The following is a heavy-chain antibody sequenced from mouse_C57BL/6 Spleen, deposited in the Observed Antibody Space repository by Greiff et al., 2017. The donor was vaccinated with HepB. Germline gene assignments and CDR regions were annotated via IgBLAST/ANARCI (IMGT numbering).Heavy chain of an antibody. CDR2: INPYNGDT. CDR1: GYSFTGYF. CDR3: ARSYGSGSWFAY. Sequence: EVKLQESGPELVKPGDSVKISCKASGYSFTGYFMNWVMQSHGKSLEWIGRINPYNGDTCYNQKFKGKATLTVDKSSSTAHMELRSLTSEDSAVSYCARSYGSGSWFAYWGQGTLVTVSA. V-gene: IGHV1-20*01. D-gene: IGHD1-1*01. J-gene: IGHJ3*01.